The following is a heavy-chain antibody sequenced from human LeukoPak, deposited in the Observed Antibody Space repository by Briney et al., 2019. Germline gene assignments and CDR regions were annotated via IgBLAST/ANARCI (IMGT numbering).Heavy chain of an antibody. CDR1: GFSFRNYA. V-gene: IGHV3-64*02. CDR3: TRDGGSFCDFDY. J-gene: IGHJ4*02. D-gene: IGHD1-26*01. Sequence: GGSLRFSCVASGFSFRNYAIHWVRQAPGKGLEHVSVINTDGRITYYADSVKGRFTISRDNSKNTVYLQMGSLRGEDMAVYYCTRDGGSFCDFDYWGQGALVTVSS. CDR2: INTDGRIT.